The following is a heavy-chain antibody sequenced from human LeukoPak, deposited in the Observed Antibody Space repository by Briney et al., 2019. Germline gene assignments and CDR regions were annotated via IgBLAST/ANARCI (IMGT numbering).Heavy chain of an antibody. CDR2: IRHSGST. D-gene: IGHD6-13*01. V-gene: IGHV4-39*07. Sequence: SETLSLTCTVSGGSITSSNYYWGWIRQPPGKGLEWIGEIRHSGSTNYNPSLKSRVTMSVDTSKNQFSLKLSSVTAADTAVYYCARRGSWSYYYAMDVWGQGTTVAVSS. CDR1: GGSITSSNYY. J-gene: IGHJ6*02. CDR3: ARRGSWSYYYAMDV.